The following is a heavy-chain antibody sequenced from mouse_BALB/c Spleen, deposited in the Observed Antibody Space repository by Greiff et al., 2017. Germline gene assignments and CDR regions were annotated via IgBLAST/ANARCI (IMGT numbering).Heavy chain of an antibody. CDR3: ARQNYGNDYYAMDY. Sequence: EVQLVESGGDLVKPGGSLKLSCAASGFTFSSYGMSWVRQTPDKRLEWVATISSGGSYTYYPDSVKGRFTISRDNAKNTLYLQMCSLKSEDTAMYYCARQNYGNDYYAMDYWGQGTSVTVSS. J-gene: IGHJ4*01. CDR2: ISSGGSYT. CDR1: GFTFSSYG. D-gene: IGHD2-1*01. V-gene: IGHV5-6*01.